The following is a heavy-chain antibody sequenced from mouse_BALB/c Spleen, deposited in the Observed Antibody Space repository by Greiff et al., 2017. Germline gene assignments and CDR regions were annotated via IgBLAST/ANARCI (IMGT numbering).Heavy chain of an antibody. J-gene: IGHJ4*01. Sequence: EVKLLESGPGLVKPSQSLSLTCTVTGYSITSDYAWNWTRQFPGNKLEWMGYISYSGSTSYNPSLKSRISITRDTSKNQFFLQLNSVTTEDTATYYCARCPIHYYGYGAMDYWGQGTSVTVSS. CDR3: ARCPIHYYGYGAMDY. V-gene: IGHV3-2*02. D-gene: IGHD1-2*01. CDR1: GYSITSDYA. CDR2: ISYSGST.